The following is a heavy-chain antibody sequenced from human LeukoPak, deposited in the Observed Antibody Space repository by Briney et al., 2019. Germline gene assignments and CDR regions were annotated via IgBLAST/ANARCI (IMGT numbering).Heavy chain of an antibody. V-gene: IGHV3-11*04. J-gene: IGHJ4*02. D-gene: IGHD3-10*01. CDR3: ARGHYGLDY. CDR1: GFTFSDHF. CDR2: IHVSGNPI. Sequence: GGSLRLSCVASGFTFSDHFTSWIRQAPGKGLAWVSYIHVSGNPIYYADSVKGRFTFSRDNAKNSLYLQMNSLRAEDTPFYYCARGHYGLDYWGQGTLVTVSS.